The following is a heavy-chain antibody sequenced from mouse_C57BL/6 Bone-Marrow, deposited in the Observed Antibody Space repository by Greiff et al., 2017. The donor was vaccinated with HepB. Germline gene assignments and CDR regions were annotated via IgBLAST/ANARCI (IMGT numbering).Heavy chain of an antibody. J-gene: IGHJ2*01. V-gene: IGHV5-16*01. CDR2: INYDVSST. CDR1: GFTFSDYY. CDR3: ARGRQLRLLYYFDY. Sequence: EVQLVESAGGLVQPGRSMKLSCTASGFTFSDYYMAWVRQVPEKGLAWVANINYDVSSTYYLDSLKSRFIIARDNAKNILYLQMSSLKSEDTATYYCARGRQLRLLYYFDYWGQGTTLTVSS. D-gene: IGHD3-2*02.